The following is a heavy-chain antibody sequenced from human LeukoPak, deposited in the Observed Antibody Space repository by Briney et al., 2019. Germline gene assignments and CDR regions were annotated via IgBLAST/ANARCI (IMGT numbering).Heavy chain of an antibody. CDR2: ISSNGGST. J-gene: IGHJ6*02. Sequence: GGSLRLSCAASGFTFSSYAMHWVRQAPGKGLEYVSAISSNGGSTYYANSVKGRFTISRDNSKNTLYLQMGSLRAEDMAVYYCARDYRAAGTAGRAYYYYYGMDVWGQGTTVIVSS. CDR3: ARDYRAAGTAGRAYYYYYGMDV. CDR1: GFTFSSYA. V-gene: IGHV3-64*01. D-gene: IGHD6-13*01.